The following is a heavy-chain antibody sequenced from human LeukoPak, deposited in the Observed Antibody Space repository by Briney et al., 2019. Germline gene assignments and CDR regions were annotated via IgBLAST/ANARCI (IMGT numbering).Heavy chain of an antibody. Sequence: GGSLRLSCAALGYTFNNHGMHWVRQAPGKGLEWVAFIQNDGANKYYGESVKGRFTVSRDNSKNTVYLQMDGLRAEDAAVYYCAQDGGRNWWGAFQYWDQGTLVAVSS. D-gene: IGHD2-8*02. CDR2: IQNDGANK. CDR1: GYTFNNHG. V-gene: IGHV3-30*02. CDR3: AQDGGRNWWGAFQY. J-gene: IGHJ1*01.